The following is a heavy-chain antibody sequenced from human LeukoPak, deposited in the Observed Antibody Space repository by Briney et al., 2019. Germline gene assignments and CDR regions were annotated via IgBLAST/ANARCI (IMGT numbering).Heavy chain of an antibody. V-gene: IGHV4-59*02. CDR2: IYYSGST. D-gene: IGHD3-22*01. CDR1: GGSVSGYY. Sequence: SETLSLTCTVSGGSVSGYYCNWIRQPPGNGLEWIGYIYYSGSTNYNPSLKSRVTISVDTSKNQFSLKLSSVIAADTTVYYCARDVHYYDSSGYYYAYFDYWGQGTLVTVSS. J-gene: IGHJ4*02. CDR3: ARDVHYYDSSGYYYAYFDY.